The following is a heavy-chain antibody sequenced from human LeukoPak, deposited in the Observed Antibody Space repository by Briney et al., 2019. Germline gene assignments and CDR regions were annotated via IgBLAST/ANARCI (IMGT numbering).Heavy chain of an antibody. V-gene: IGHV3-15*01. CDR1: GFTITDHH. D-gene: IGHD3-22*01. CDR3: TTARYDSSGYTAFDY. CDR2: IKSKTDGGTT. Sequence: GGSLRLSCAASGFTITDHHMSWVRQAPGKGLEWVGRIKSKTDGGTTDYAAPVKGRFTISRDDSKNTLYLQMNSLKTEDTAVYYCTTARYDSSGYTAFDYWGQGTLVTVSS. J-gene: IGHJ4*02.